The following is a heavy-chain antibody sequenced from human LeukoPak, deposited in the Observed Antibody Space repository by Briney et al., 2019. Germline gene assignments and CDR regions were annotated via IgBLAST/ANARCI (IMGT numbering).Heavy chain of an antibody. Sequence: SETLSLTCTVSGGSISSHYWSWIRQSPGKGLEWIGYSYYSGTTNYNSSLRSRVTISVDTSKNQFSLKLSSVTAADTAVYYCAGSIVGATRAAFDIWGQGTMVTVSS. V-gene: IGHV4-59*11. CDR1: GGSISSHY. D-gene: IGHD1-26*01. CDR2: SYYSGTT. CDR3: AGSIVGATRAAFDI. J-gene: IGHJ3*02.